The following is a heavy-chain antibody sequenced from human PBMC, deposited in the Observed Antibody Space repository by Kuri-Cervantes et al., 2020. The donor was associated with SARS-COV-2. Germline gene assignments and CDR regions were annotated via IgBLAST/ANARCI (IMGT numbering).Heavy chain of an antibody. J-gene: IGHJ3*02. CDR3: ARDSGDWNPDGFDI. V-gene: IGHV1-8*02. D-gene: IGHD1-1*01. CDR2: INPDTGNA. Sequence: ASVKVSCKASGYTFTSYGISWVRQATGQGLEWMGWINPDTGNAGYAQKFQGRVTVTRDTSTSTAFMELSSLRSDDTAVYYCARDSGDWNPDGFDIWGQGTMVTVSS. CDR1: GYTFTSYG.